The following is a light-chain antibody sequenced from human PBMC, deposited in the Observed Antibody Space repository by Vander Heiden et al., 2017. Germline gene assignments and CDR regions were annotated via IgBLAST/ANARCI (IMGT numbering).Light chain of an antibody. J-gene: IGKJ4*01. V-gene: IGKV3-20*01. CDR1: QIISTSY. Sequence: EIVWTPSPGTLSLSPGERATLSCRASQIISTSYLAWYQQESGQAPRLLIYGSSSRAIGIPDRFSGSGSGTDFTLTISRLEAEDFAVYFCQQYCSTPPTFGGGTKVEIK. CDR2: GSS. CDR3: QQYCSTPPT.